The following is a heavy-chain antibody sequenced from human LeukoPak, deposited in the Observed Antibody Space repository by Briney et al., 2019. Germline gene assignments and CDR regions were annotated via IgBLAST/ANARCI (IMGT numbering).Heavy chain of an antibody. CDR1: GGTFSSYA. J-gene: IGHJ3*02. CDR3: ARVVVAATYGAFDI. Sequence: ASVKVSCKASGGTFSSYAISWERQAPGQGLEWMGGIIPIFGTANYAQKFQGRVTITADESTSTAYMELSSLRSEDTAVYYCARVVVAATYGAFDIWGQGTMVTVSS. D-gene: IGHD2-15*01. CDR2: IIPIFGTA. V-gene: IGHV1-69*13.